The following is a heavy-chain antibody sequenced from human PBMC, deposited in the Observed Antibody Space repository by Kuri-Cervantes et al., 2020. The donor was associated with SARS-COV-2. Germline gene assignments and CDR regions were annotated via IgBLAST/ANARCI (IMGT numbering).Heavy chain of an antibody. Sequence: ASVKVSCKASGYIFTSFDISWVRQAPGQGLEWMGWISAYNGDTNYAQKLQGRVTMTTDTSTSTAYMELRSLRSDDTAVYYCARDGGRVAGTYYYYYMDVWGKGTTVTVSS. J-gene: IGHJ6*03. V-gene: IGHV1-18*01. CDR1: GYIFTSFD. CDR3: ARDGGRVAGTYYYYYMDV. D-gene: IGHD6-19*01. CDR2: ISAYNGDT.